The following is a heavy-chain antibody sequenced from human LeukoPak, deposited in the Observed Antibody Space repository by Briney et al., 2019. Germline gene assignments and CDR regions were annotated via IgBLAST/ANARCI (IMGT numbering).Heavy chain of an antibody. J-gene: IGHJ6*03. V-gene: IGHV3-21*01. D-gene: IGHD3-22*01. CDR2: ISSSSSYI. CDR3: ARVDYDSSGYYYNYYYYYMDV. Sequence: GGSLRLSCAASGFTFSSYSMNWVRQAPGKGQEWVSSISSSSSYIYYADSVKGRFTISRDNAKNSLYLQMNSLRAEDTAVYYCARVDYDSSGYYYNYYYYYMDVWGKGTTVTVSS. CDR1: GFTFSSYS.